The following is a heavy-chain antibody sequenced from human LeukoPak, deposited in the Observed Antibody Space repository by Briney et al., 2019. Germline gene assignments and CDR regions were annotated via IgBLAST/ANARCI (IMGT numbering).Heavy chain of an antibody. V-gene: IGHV3-23*01. Sequence: GGSLRLSCAVSGFIFNSYAMSWVRQAPGKGLEWVSSISASGGITYRADSVKGRFTISRDNSKNALHPQMNSLRADDTALYYCAKGALAAAGSGFDYWGQGTLVTVSS. CDR3: AKGALAAAGSGFDY. D-gene: IGHD6-13*01. CDR2: ISASGGIT. J-gene: IGHJ4*02. CDR1: GFIFNSYA.